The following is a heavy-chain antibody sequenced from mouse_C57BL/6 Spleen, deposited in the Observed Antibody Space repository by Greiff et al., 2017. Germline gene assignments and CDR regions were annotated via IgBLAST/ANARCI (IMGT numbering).Heavy chain of an antibody. CDR3: TRGTVGLDY. J-gene: IGHJ2*01. D-gene: IGHD4-1*01. CDR2: IDPETGGT. Sequence: VQLQQSGAVLVRPGASVTLSCKASGYTFTDYEMHWVKQTPVHGLEWIGAIDPETGGTTYNQKFKGKAILTAAKSSSTAYMELRSLTSEDSAVYYCTRGTVGLDYWGQGTTLTVSS. V-gene: IGHV1-15*01. CDR1: GYTFTDYE.